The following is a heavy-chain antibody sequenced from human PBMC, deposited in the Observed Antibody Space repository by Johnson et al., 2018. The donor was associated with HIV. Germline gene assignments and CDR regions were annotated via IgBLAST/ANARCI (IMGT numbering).Heavy chain of an antibody. Sequence: QVQLVESGGGVVQPGRSLRLSCAASGFTFSNYDMHWVRQAPGKGLEWVANIKQDGSEKYYADSVKGRFTISRDNSKNTLYLQMNSLRAEDTAVYYCARDGQDRDDAFDIWGQGTMVTVSS. CDR1: GFTFSNYD. CDR2: IKQDGSEK. CDR3: ARDGQDRDDAFDI. V-gene: IGHV3-33*01. D-gene: IGHD3-22*01. J-gene: IGHJ3*02.